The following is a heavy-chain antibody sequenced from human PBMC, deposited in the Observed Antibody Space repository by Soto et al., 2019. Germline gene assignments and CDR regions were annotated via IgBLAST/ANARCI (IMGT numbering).Heavy chain of an antibody. Sequence: SETLSLTCAVHGGSFTGYYWTWIRQPPGKGLEWIGEINHSGSTNYNPSLKSRVTISVDTSKNQFSLKLSSVTAADTAVYYCARGGDPWGQGTLVTVSS. CDR3: ARGGDP. CDR1: GGSFTGYY. CDR2: INHSGST. J-gene: IGHJ5*02. V-gene: IGHV4-34*01.